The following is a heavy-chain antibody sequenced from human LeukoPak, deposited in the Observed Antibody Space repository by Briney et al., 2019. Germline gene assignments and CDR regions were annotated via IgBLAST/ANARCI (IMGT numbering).Heavy chain of an antibody. CDR3: ARGYDSSAYYPFNC. CDR1: GGSLSTHH. V-gene: IGHV4-59*11. Sequence: PSETLSLTCVVSGGSLSTHHWSWIRQSPGRGLEWIGYISDSGSTNYNPPLKSRATRSVATSKNQFSLMLSSVTAADTAVYSCARGYDSSAYYPFNCWGQGTLVTVSS. CDR2: ISDSGST. D-gene: IGHD3-22*01. J-gene: IGHJ4*02.